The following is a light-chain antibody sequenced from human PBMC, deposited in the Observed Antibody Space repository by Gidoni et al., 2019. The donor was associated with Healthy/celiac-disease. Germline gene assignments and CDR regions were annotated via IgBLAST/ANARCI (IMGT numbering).Light chain of an antibody. V-gene: IGKV1-5*01. J-gene: IGKJ1*01. CDR3: QQYNSYWT. CDR1: QSISSW. CDR2: DAS. Sequence: DIQMTQSPSTLSASVGDRVTITCRASQSISSWLAWYQQKQGKAPKLLIYDASSLERGVPSRFSGSGSGTEFTLTISSLQPDDFATYYCQQYNSYWTFGQGTKVAIK.